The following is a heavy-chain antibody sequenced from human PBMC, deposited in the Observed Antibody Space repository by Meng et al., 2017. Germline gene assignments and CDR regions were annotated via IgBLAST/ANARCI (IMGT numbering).Heavy chain of an antibody. CDR2: IKSKTDGGTT. D-gene: IGHD6-13*01. CDR1: GFTFSNAW. Sequence: GESLKISCAASGFTFSNAWMSWVRQAPGKGLEWVGRIKSKTDGGTTDYAAPVKGRFTISRDDSKNTLYLQMNSLKTEDTAVYYCTTNGVAAAGTFRGMDVWGQGTTVTVS. V-gene: IGHV3-15*01. CDR3: TTNGVAAAGTFRGMDV. J-gene: IGHJ6*02.